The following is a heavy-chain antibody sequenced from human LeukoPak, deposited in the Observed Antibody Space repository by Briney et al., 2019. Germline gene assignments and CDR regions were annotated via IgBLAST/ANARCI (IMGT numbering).Heavy chain of an antibody. J-gene: IGHJ4*02. CDR3: AKRRADSSGYYTPGIFSDY. CDR1: GFTFSSYA. Sequence: GGSLRLSCAASGFTFSSYAMSWVRQAPGKGLEWVSAISGSGGSTYYADSVKGRFTISRDNSKNTLYLQMNSLRAEDTAVYYCAKRRADSSGYYTPGIFSDYWGQGTLVTVSS. D-gene: IGHD3-22*01. V-gene: IGHV3-23*01. CDR2: ISGSGGST.